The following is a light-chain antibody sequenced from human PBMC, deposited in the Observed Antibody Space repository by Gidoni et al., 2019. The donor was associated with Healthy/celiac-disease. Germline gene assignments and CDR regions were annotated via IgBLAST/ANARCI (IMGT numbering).Light chain of an antibody. J-gene: IGKJ2*01. Sequence: DIQMTQSPSSLSASVGDRVTITCRASQSISSYLNWYQQKPGKAPKLLIYAASSLQSGVPSRFSGSGSGTDFTLTISSLQPEDFATYYCQQSYSTPMYTFDQXTKLEIK. CDR3: QQSYSTPMYT. CDR1: QSISSY. V-gene: IGKV1-39*01. CDR2: AAS.